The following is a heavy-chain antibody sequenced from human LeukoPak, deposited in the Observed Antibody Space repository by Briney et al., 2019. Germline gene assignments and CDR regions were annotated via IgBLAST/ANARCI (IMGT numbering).Heavy chain of an antibody. Sequence: PSETLSLTCTVSGGSISSYYWSWIRQPPGKGLEWIGYIYYSGSTNYNPSLKSRVTISVDTSKNQFSLKLNSVTAADTAVYYCARSLGYSDTWYNYWGQGTLVTVSS. CDR3: ARSLGYSDTWYNY. CDR2: IYYSGST. D-gene: IGHD6-13*01. J-gene: IGHJ4*02. V-gene: IGHV4-59*01. CDR1: GGSISSYY.